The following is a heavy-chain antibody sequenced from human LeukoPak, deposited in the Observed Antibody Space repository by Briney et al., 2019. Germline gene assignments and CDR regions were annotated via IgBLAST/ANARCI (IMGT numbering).Heavy chain of an antibody. Sequence: ASVKVSCKASGYTFTSYGISWVRQAPGQGLEWMGWISAYNGNTNYAQKLQGRVTMTTDTSTSTAYMELRSLRSDDTAVYYCARGSLVVVPAADTKFDPWGQGTLVTVSS. J-gene: IGHJ5*02. CDR1: GYTFTSYG. V-gene: IGHV1-18*01. CDR2: ISAYNGNT. D-gene: IGHD2-2*01. CDR3: ARGSLVVVPAADTKFDP.